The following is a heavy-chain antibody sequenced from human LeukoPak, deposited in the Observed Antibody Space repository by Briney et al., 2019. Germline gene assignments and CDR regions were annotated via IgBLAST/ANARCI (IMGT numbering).Heavy chain of an antibody. D-gene: IGHD3-3*01. CDR2: ISSSGSTI. J-gene: IGHJ3*02. V-gene: IGHV3-11*01. Sequence: GGSLRLSCAASGFTFSDYYMSWIRQAPGKGLEWVSYISSSGSTIYYADAVKGRFTISRDNPKHTLYLQMNSLKTEDTAVYYCAKDAFSYNGVFDAFDIWGQGTMVTVSS. CDR3: AKDAFSYNGVFDAFDI. CDR1: GFTFSDYY.